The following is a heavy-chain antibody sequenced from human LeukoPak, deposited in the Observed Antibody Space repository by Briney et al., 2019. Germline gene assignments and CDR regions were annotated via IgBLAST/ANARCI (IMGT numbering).Heavy chain of an antibody. Sequence: GGSLRLSCSASGFTFRNYAMNWVRQAPGKGLEWVSAISGNGGSTYYADSVKGRFTISRDNAKNLLYLQMNSPRAEDTAVYYCARDRSSSWYYWGQGTLVTVSS. CDR1: GFTFRNYA. V-gene: IGHV3-23*01. D-gene: IGHD6-13*01. CDR2: ISGNGGST. J-gene: IGHJ4*02. CDR3: ARDRSSSWYY.